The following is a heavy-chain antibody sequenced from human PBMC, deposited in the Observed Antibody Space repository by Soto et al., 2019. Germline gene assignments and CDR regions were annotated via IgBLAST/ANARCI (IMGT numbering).Heavy chain of an antibody. CDR2: IYSSGDT. CDR1: GGSINNFY. D-gene: IGHD4-17*01. CDR3: ARDYPYFTLTTTGGMDV. J-gene: IGHJ6*02. V-gene: IGHV4-59*01. Sequence: SETLSLTCAVSGGSINNFYWSWIRQPPGKGLEWLGYIYSSGDTNYSPSLKSRVTISVDRSKNQFSLKLSSVTAADTAVYYCARDYPYFTLTTTGGMDVWGQGTTVTVSS.